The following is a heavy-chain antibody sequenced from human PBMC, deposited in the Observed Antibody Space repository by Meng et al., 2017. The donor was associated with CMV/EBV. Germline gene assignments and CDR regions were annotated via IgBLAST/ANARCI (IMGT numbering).Heavy chain of an antibody. CDR3: ARDTRAATDY. J-gene: IGHJ4*02. CDR2: IKQDGSEK. CDR1: GFTFSSYG. D-gene: IGHD2-15*01. V-gene: IGHV3-7*01. Sequence: GGSLRLSCAASGFTFSSYGMHWVRQAPGKGLEWVANIKQDGSEKYYVDSVKGRFTISRDNVKNSLYLQMNSLRAEDTAVYYCARDTRAATDYWGQGTLVTVSS.